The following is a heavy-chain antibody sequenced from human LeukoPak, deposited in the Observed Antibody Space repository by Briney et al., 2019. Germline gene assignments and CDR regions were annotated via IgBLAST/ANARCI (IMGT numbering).Heavy chain of an antibody. CDR2: ISYDGSNK. J-gene: IGHJ6*02. V-gene: IGHV3-30-3*01. Sequence: GGSLRLSCAASGFTFSSYAMHWVRQAPGKGLEWVAVISYDGSNKYYADSVKGRFTISRDNSKNTLYLQMNSLRAEDTAVYYCAKELYGGNIVIFRYGMDVWGQGTTVTVSS. D-gene: IGHD4-23*01. CDR1: GFTFSSYA. CDR3: AKELYGGNIVIFRYGMDV.